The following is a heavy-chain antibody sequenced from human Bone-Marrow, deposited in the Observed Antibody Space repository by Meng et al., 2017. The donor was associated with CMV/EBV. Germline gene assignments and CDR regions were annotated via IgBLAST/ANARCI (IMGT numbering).Heavy chain of an antibody. CDR2: IKQDGSEK. CDR3: ARSSGWYIDEAFDI. D-gene: IGHD6-19*01. J-gene: IGHJ3*02. Sequence: GESLKISCAASGFTFSSYWMSWVRQAPGKGLEWVANIKQDGSEKYYVDSVKGRFTISRDNAKNSLYLQMNSLRAEDTAVYYCARSSGWYIDEAFDIWGQGTMVTVSS. CDR1: GFTFSSYW. V-gene: IGHV3-7*01.